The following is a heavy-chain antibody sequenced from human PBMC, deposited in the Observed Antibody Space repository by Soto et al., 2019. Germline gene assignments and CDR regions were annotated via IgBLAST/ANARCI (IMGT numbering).Heavy chain of an antibody. V-gene: IGHV6-1*01. D-gene: IGHD5-12*01. Sequence: SPTLSLTCAISGDSVSSNTASWNWIRQSPSRGLEWLGRTYFRSKWYNDYAVSVKSRIIINPDTSNNQFSLQLNSVTPEDTAVYFCAKGDNLGPKTGYAFDPWGQGSMGTVSS. J-gene: IGHJ5*02. CDR3: AKGDNLGPKTGYAFDP. CDR1: GDSVSSNTAS. CDR2: TYFRSKWYN.